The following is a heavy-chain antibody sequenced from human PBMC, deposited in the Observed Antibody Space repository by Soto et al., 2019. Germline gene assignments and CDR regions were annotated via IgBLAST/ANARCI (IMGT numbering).Heavy chain of an antibody. Sequence: QVQLVESGGGVVQPGRSLRLSCAASGFTFSTYGMHWVRQAPGKGLEWVAGISHDDSDKYYGDSVKGRFTISRDNSKSTLYLQINSLRTEDTAVYYCATVMVRGVIVTHYFDYWGQGALVTVSS. J-gene: IGHJ4*02. CDR2: ISHDDSDK. CDR3: ATVMVRGVIVTHYFDY. D-gene: IGHD3-10*01. V-gene: IGHV3-30*03. CDR1: GFTFSTYG.